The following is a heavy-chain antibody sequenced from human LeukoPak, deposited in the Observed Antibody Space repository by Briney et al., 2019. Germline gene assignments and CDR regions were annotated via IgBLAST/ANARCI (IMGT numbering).Heavy chain of an antibody. CDR1: GYTFTGYY. V-gene: IGHV1-2*04. CDR2: INPNSGGT. J-gene: IGHJ5*02. Sequence: ASVEVSCKASGYTFTGYYMHWVRQAPGQGLEWMGWINPNSGGTNYAQKFQGWVTMTRDTSISTAYMELSRLRSDDTAVFYCARGQQLVRGWFDPWGQGTLVTVSS. D-gene: IGHD6-13*01. CDR3: ARGQQLVRGWFDP.